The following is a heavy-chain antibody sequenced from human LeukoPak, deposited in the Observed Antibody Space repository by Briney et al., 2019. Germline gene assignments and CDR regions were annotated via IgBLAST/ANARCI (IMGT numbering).Heavy chain of an antibody. CDR3: ARFLAAAGPNWFDP. CDR1: GDSISIGSYY. V-gene: IGHV4-39*07. Sequence: SQTLSLTCTVSGDSISIGSYYWSWIRQPPGKGLEWIGEINHSGSTNYNPSLKSRVTISVDTSKNQFSLKLSSVTAADTAVYYCARFLAAAGPNWFDPWGQGTLVTVSS. CDR2: INHSGST. D-gene: IGHD6-13*01. J-gene: IGHJ5*02.